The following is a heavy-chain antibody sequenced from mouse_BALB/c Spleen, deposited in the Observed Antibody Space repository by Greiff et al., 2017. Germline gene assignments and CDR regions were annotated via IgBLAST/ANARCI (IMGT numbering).Heavy chain of an antibody. D-gene: IGHD4-1*01. CDR2: ISSGGSYT. J-gene: IGHJ2*01. Sequence: EVQRVESGGGLVKPGGSLKLSCAASGFTFSSYTMSWVRQTPEKRLEWVATISSGGSYTYYPDSVKGRFTISRDNAKNTLYLQMSSLKSEDTAMYYCTRVAGTEYYFDYWGQGTTLTVSS. V-gene: IGHV5-6-4*01. CDR1: GFTFSSYT. CDR3: TRVAGTEYYFDY.